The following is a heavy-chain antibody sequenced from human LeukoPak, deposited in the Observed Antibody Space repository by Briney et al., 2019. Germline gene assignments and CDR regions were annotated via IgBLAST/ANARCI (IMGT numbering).Heavy chain of an antibody. D-gene: IGHD6-13*01. CDR1: GFTLSNYW. V-gene: IGHV3-74*01. J-gene: IGHJ4*02. CDR3: VGAAADTTPRP. Sequence: GGSLKLSCAASGFTLSNYWMHWVRQGPGKGLVWVSRVSNDGSSTAYADSVRGRFTISRDNAKNTLYLQMNSLRAEDTAVYYCVGAAADTTPRPWGQGTLVTVSS. CDR2: VSNDGSST.